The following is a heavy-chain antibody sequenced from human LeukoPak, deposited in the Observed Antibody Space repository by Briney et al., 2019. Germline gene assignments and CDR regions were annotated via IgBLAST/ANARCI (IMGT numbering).Heavy chain of an antibody. CDR2: IYYSGSTSGST. D-gene: IGHD4-17*01. Sequence: SETLSLTCAVSGGSISYHYWGWIRQPPGKGLEWIGYIYYSGSTSGSTNYNPSLKSRVTISVDTSENQFSLKLSSVTAADTAVYYCARVRDTYYGDYTNWFDPWGQGTLVTVSS. CDR3: ARVRDTYYGDYTNWFDP. J-gene: IGHJ5*02. CDR1: GGSISYHY. V-gene: IGHV4-59*08.